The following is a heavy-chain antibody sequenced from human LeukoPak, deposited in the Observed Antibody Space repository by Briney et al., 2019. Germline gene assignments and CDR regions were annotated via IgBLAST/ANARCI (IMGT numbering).Heavy chain of an antibody. Sequence: GGSLRLSCAGTGFSFSNYGMNWVRQAPGKGLECVSYISGSSGNVCYADSVKGRFTISRDNYKNSLYLQMTSLRPEDSALYYCTTWAFYHDLDVWGRGTTVTVSS. CDR2: ISGSSGNV. CDR1: GFSFSNYG. D-gene: IGHD3-3*01. J-gene: IGHJ6*02. V-gene: IGHV3-48*04. CDR3: TTWAFYHDLDV.